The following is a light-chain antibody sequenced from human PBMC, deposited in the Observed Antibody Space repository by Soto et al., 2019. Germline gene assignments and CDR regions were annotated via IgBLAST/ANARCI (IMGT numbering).Light chain of an antibody. V-gene: IGLV2-11*01. CDR3: CSYAGRYTFV. CDR2: DVT. J-gene: IGLJ1*01. CDR1: SSDVGGYNY. Sequence: QSVLTQPRSVSGSPGQSVTISCTGTSSDVGGYNYVSWYQQHPGKAPKLMIYDVTKWPSGVPDRFSGSKSGNTASLIISGLQAEDEADYYCCSYAGRYTFVFGTGTKLTVL.